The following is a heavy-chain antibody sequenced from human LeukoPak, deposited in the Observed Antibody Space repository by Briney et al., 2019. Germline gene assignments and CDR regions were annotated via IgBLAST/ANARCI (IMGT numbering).Heavy chain of an antibody. D-gene: IGHD3-3*01. V-gene: IGHV3-21*01. CDR1: GFTFSSYS. Sequence: GGSLRLSCAASGFTFSSYSMNWVRQAPGKGVEWVSSISSSSSYIYYADSVKGRFTISRDNAKNSLYLQMNSLRAEDTAVYYCARVSAPHYDFWSGYYSDYLDYWGQGTLVTVSS. CDR2: ISSSSSYI. J-gene: IGHJ4*02. CDR3: ARVSAPHYDFWSGYYSDYLDY.